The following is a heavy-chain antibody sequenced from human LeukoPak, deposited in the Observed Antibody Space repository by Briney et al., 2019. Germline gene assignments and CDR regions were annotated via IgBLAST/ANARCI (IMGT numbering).Heavy chain of an antibody. Sequence: PGGSLRLSCAASGFTVSSNYMSWVRQAPGKGLEWVSVIYSGGSTYYADSVKGRFTISRDNSKNTLYLQMNSLRAEDTAVYYCARDFYSSGYYSDYWGQGILVTVSS. D-gene: IGHD3-22*01. V-gene: IGHV3-53*01. J-gene: IGHJ4*02. CDR1: GFTVSSNY. CDR3: ARDFYSSGYYSDY. CDR2: IYSGGST.